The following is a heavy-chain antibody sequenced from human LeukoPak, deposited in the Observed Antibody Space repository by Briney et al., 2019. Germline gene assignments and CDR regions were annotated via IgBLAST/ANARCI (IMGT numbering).Heavy chain of an antibody. J-gene: IGHJ5*02. D-gene: IGHD1-26*01. CDR1: GFTLSSYG. V-gene: IGHV3-33*01. Sequence: PGGSLRLSCAASGFTLSSYGMHWVRQAPGKGLEWVAVIWYDGSNKYYADSVKGRFTISRDNSKNTLYLQMNSLRAEDTAVYYCARAGYKWELLAQYNWFDPWGQGTLVTVSS. CDR2: IWYDGSNK. CDR3: ARAGYKWELLAQYNWFDP.